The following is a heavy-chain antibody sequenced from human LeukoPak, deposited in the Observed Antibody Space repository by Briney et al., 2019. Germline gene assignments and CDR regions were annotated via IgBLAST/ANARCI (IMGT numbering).Heavy chain of an antibody. CDR3: ARSGVYDYVWGSYRSHSYFDY. CDR2: IYYSGST. V-gene: IGHV4-39*01. D-gene: IGHD3-16*02. CDR1: GGSISSSSYY. Sequence: PSETLSLTCTVSGGSISSSSYYWGWIRQPPGKGLEWLGRIYYSGSTYYNPSLKSRVTISVDTSKNQFSLKLSSVTAADTAVYYCARSGVYDYVWGSYRSHSYFDYWGQGTLVTVSS. J-gene: IGHJ4*02.